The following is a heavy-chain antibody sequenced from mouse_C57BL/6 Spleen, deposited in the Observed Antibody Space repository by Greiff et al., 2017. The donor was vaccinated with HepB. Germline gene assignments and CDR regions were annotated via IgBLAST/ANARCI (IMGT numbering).Heavy chain of an antibody. CDR1: GFNIKDYY. Sequence: EVKLMESGAELVRPGASVKLSCTASGFNIKDYYMHWVKQRPEQGLEWIGRIDPEDGDTEYAPKFQGKATMTADTSSNTAYLQLSSLTSEDTAVYYCTTWTNYYGSSPAWFAYWGQGTLVTVSA. D-gene: IGHD1-1*01. V-gene: IGHV14-1*01. J-gene: IGHJ3*01. CDR2: IDPEDGDT. CDR3: TTWTNYYGSSPAWFAY.